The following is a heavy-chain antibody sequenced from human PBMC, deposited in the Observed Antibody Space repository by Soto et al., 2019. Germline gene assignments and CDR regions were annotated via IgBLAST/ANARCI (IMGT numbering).Heavy chain of an antibody. CDR1: GFTFSSYA. D-gene: IGHD3-3*01. Sequence: EVQLLESGGGLVQPGGSLRLSCAASGFTFSSYAMSWVRQAPGKGLEWVSAISGSGGSTYYADSVKGRFTISRDNSKNTLYLQMNSLRAEDTAVYYCAKDGSYDFWSGYYTAYYYYYRDVWGKGTTVTVSS. CDR3: AKDGSYDFWSGYYTAYYYYYRDV. CDR2: ISGSGGST. V-gene: IGHV3-23*01. J-gene: IGHJ6*03.